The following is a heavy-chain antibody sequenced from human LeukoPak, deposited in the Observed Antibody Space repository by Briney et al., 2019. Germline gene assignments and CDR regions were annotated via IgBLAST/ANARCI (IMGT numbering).Heavy chain of an antibody. J-gene: IGHJ4*02. CDR1: GFTFSGYD. D-gene: IGHD5-18*01. CDR3: AAKKGYGYALDY. CDR2: ISSSASTI. V-gene: IGHV3-48*03. Sequence: SVGSLRLSCTASGFTFSGYDMNWVRQAPGRGLEWLSFISSSASTISYADSVKGRFTISRDNAKNSLYLQMNSLRAEDTAVYYCAAKKGYGYALDYWGQGTLVTVSS.